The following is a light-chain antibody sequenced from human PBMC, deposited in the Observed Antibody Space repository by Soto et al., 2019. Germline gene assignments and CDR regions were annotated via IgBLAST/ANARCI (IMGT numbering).Light chain of an antibody. Sequence: DIQMTQSPSSLSASVGDRVTITCQASQDIKNFLNLYQHRPGKAPKLLIYDASDLETGVPSKFSGSGSGTDFTLTISNLQPEDIATYYCQQYGNLPPYTFGQGTKLEIK. CDR2: DAS. V-gene: IGKV1-33*01. J-gene: IGKJ2*01. CDR3: QQYGNLPPYT. CDR1: QDIKNF.